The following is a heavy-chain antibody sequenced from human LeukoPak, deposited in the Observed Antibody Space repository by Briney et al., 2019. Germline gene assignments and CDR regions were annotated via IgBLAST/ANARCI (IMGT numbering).Heavy chain of an antibody. CDR3: ARRKQDLTFAFDI. CDR2: IYDSGST. CDR1: GGSISSYH. D-gene: IGHD3-16*01. V-gene: IGHV4-59*08. Sequence: ASETLSLTCSVSGGSISSYHLNWIGQPPGKGLEWMGCIYDSGSTRYNPSLKSRVSISVDTSKNQFSLQLNSVTAADTAVYYCARRKQDLTFAFDIWGQGTMVTVSS. J-gene: IGHJ3*02.